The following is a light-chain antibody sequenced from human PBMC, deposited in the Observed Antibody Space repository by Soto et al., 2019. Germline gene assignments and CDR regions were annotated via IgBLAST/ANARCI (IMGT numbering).Light chain of an antibody. CDR1: SSNIGAGYD. V-gene: IGLV1-40*01. CDR2: ANT. J-gene: IGLJ3*02. CDR3: QSYDSSLSGSNWV. Sequence: QSALTQPPSVSGAPGQRVTISCTGSSSNIGAGYDVHWYQQLPGTAPKLLIYANTNRPSGVPDRFSGSKSGTSVSLAITGLQAEDEADYYCQSYDSSLSGSNWVFGGGTKLTVL.